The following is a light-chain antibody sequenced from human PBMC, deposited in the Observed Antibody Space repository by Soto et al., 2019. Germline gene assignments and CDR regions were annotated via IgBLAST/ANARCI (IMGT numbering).Light chain of an antibody. CDR1: QSVSSSY. J-gene: IGKJ2*01. V-gene: IGKV3-20*01. CDR3: QQYRT. CDR2: GAS. Sequence: EIVLTQSPGTLSLSPGERATLSCRASQSVSSSYLAWYQQKPGQAPRLLIYGASSRATGIPDRFSGSGSGTDFTLTIIRLEPEDFAVYYCQQYRTFGQGTKLEIK.